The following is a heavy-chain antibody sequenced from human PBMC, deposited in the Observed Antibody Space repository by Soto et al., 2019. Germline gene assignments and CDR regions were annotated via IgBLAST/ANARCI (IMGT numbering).Heavy chain of an antibody. D-gene: IGHD1-26*01. J-gene: IGHJ3*02. CDR2: ISYDGSNK. CDR3: AREGGSYVAWSDAFDI. CDR1: GFTFSSYA. Sequence: QVQLVESGGGVVQPGRSLRRSCAASGFTFSSYAMHWVRQAPGKGLEWVAVISYDGSNKYYADSVKGRFTISRDNSKNTLYLQMNSLRAEDTAVYYCAREGGSYVAWSDAFDIWGQGTMVTVSS. V-gene: IGHV3-30-3*01.